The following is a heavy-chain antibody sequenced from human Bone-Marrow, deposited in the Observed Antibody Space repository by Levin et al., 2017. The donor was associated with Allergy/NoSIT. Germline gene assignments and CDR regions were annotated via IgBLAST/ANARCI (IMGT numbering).Heavy chain of an antibody. CDR2: LYSGGET. CDR3: VKDITSDSSGYYAH. Sequence: GGSLRLSCAASGFSVSSNYISWVRQAPGKGLDWVSVLYSGGETFYADSVKGRFTISRDNSKNTVFLEMSRLRADDTAVYYCVKDITSDSSGYYAHWGQGTLVTVSS. CDR1: GFSVSSNY. V-gene: IGHV3-53*01. J-gene: IGHJ1*01. D-gene: IGHD3-22*01.